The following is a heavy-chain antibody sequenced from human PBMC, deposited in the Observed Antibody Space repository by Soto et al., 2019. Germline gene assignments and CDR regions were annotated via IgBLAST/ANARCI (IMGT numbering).Heavy chain of an antibody. Sequence: CGPLRHACAAFGFTFSNCAMSRVRQAPGKGLEWVSAISGSGGSTYYADSVKGRFTISRDNSKNTLYLQMNSLRAEDTAVYYCAKDTQQLFPTFFDYWGQGTLVTVSS. D-gene: IGHD6-13*01. CDR1: GFTFSNCA. J-gene: IGHJ4*02. CDR3: AKDTQQLFPTFFDY. CDR2: ISGSGGST. V-gene: IGHV3-23*01.